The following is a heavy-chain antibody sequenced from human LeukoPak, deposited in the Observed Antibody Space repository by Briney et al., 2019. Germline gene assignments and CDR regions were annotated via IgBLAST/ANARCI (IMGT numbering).Heavy chain of an antibody. CDR3: ARTEGGSYYKGPFDY. V-gene: IGHV4-38-2*01. D-gene: IGHD1-26*01. Sequence: SETLSFTCAVSGYSISSGYYWGWIRQPPGKGLEWIGSIYHSGSTYYNPSLKSRVTISVDTSKNQFSLKLSSVTAADTAVYYCARTEGGSYYKGPFDYWGQETLVTVSS. J-gene: IGHJ4*02. CDR2: IYHSGST. CDR1: GYSISSGYY.